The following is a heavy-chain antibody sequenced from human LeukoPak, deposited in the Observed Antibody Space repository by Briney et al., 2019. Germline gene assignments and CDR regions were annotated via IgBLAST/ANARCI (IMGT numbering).Heavy chain of an antibody. CDR2: ISTDGSST. D-gene: IGHD2-15*01. CDR3: ARAGGWVA. CDR1: GFTFSNSL. Sequence: RGSLRLSCAASGFTFSNSLMHWVRQAPGKGLVWISHISTDGSSTNYADSVKGRFTISRDNAKNTLFLQMNNLRAEDAAVYYCARAGGWVAWGQGTLVTVSS. V-gene: IGHV3-74*01. J-gene: IGHJ4*02.